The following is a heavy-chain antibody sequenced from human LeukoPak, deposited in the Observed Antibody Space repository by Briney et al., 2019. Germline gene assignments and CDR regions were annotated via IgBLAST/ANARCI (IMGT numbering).Heavy chain of an antibody. V-gene: IGHV4-30-2*01. CDR2: IYHSGST. J-gene: IGHJ5*02. D-gene: IGHD4-11*01. Sequence: SQTLSLTCTVSGGSISSGGYYWSWIRQPPGKGLEWIGYIYHSGSTYYNPSLKSRVTTSVDRSKNQFSLKLSSVTAADTAVYYCAAYSNYDLRWFDPWGQGTLVTVSS. CDR1: GGSISSGGYY. CDR3: AAYSNYDLRWFDP.